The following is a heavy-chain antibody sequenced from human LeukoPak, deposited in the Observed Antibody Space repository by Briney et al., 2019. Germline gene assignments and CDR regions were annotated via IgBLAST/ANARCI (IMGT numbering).Heavy chain of an antibody. CDR2: ISGSGGST. V-gene: IGHV3-23*01. Sequence: GGSLRLSCAASGFTFSSYAMSWVRQAPGKGLEWVSAISGSGGSTYYADSVKGRFTISRDNSKNTLYLQMSSLRAEDTAMYYCAKVRDTRDWYKDAFDIWGQGTRVTVSS. CDR3: AKVRDTRDWYKDAFDI. CDR1: GFTFSSYA. J-gene: IGHJ3*02. D-gene: IGHD6-19*01.